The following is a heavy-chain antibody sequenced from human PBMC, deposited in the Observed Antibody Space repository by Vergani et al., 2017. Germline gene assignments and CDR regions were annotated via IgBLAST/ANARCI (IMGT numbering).Heavy chain of an antibody. CDR1: GDSITNGGFS. V-gene: IGHV4-30-2*01. Sequence: QLQLQESGSGLVKPSQTLSLTCAVSGDSITNGGFSWNWIRQPPGKGPEWIGYIFPSGNSDYNPSLKNRVSISLDKSNTQFSLCVNSVTAADTAVYFCASASLRALVGYYYYMDVWGKGKTVVVSS. CDR2: IFPSGNS. D-gene: IGHD3-16*01. J-gene: IGHJ6*03. CDR3: ASASLRALVGYYYYMDV.